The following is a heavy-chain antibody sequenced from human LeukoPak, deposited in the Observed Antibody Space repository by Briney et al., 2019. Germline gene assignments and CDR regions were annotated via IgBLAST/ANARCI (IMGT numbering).Heavy chain of an antibody. CDR3: ARRYCSDGSCYSVDN. Sequence: PGGSLRLSCAASGFTFTKYWMSWVRQAPGQGLEWVANINRDGSEKYYVDSAMGRFTISRDNAQNSLSLKMNSLRAEDTAVYYCARRYCSDGSCYSVDNWGQGTLVTVSS. D-gene: IGHD2-15*01. V-gene: IGHV3-7*01. CDR1: GFTFTKYW. CDR2: INRDGSEK. J-gene: IGHJ4*02.